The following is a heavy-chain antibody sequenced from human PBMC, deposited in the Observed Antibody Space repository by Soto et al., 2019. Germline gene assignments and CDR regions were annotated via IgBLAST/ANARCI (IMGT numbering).Heavy chain of an antibody. D-gene: IGHD6-19*01. CDR2: IYHSGST. J-gene: IGHJ4*02. CDR1: GGSRSTSNW. V-gene: IGHV4-4*02. Sequence: PSETLSHTCAVSGGSRSTSNWWSCVRQPPGKGLEWIGEIYHSGSTNYNPSLKSRVTISVDKSKNQFSLKLSSVTAADTAVYYCARVRSSGWDVDHWGQGTLVT. CDR3: ARVRSSGWDVDH.